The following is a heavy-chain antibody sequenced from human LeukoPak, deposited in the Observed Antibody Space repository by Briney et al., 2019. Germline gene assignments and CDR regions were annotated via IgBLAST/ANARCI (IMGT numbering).Heavy chain of an antibody. J-gene: IGHJ5*02. CDR2: ISSSSSYI. CDR1: GFTFSSYS. Sequence: GGSLRLSCAASGFTFSSYSMNWVRQAPGKGLEWVSSISSSSSYIYYAASVKGRFTISRDNSKNTLYLQMNSLRAEDTAVYYCAKVPHAYIVVVVVGWFDPWGQGTLVTVSS. D-gene: IGHD2-15*01. CDR3: AKVPHAYIVVVVVGWFDP. V-gene: IGHV3-21*04.